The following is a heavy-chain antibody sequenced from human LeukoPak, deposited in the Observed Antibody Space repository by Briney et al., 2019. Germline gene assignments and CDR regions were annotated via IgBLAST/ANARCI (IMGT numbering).Heavy chain of an antibody. CDR1: GGTFSSYA. CDR2: IIPILGIA. J-gene: IGHJ4*02. D-gene: IGHD3-16*01. V-gene: IGHV1-69*04. CDR3: ASGAFGGVFDY. Sequence: ASVKVSCKASGGTFSSYAISWVRQAPGQGLEWMGRIIPILGIANYAQKFQGRVTITADKSTSTAYMELSSLRSEDTAVYYCASGAFGGVFDYWGQGTLVTVSS.